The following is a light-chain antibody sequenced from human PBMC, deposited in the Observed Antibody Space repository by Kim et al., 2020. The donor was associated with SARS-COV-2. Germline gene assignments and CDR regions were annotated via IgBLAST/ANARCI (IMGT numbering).Light chain of an antibody. CDR1: QSISSW. CDR3: QQYNSYSST. J-gene: IGKJ5*01. Sequence: GTVGDRVTSTCRASQSISSWLAWYQQKPGKAPKLLIYKASSLESGVPSRFSGSGSGTEFTLTISSLQPDDFATYYCQQYNSYSSTFGQGTRLEIK. V-gene: IGKV1-5*03. CDR2: KAS.